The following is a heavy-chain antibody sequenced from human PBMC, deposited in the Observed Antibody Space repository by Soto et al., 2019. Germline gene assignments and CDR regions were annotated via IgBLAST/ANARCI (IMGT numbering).Heavy chain of an antibody. D-gene: IGHD2-15*01. Sequence: LRLSCAASGFTFSSYGMHWVRQAPGKGLEWVAVIWYDGSNKYYADSVKGRFTISRDNSKDTLYLQMNSLRAEDTAVYYCARDGYCSGGSCYSVPVFDYWGQGTLVTVSS. J-gene: IGHJ4*02. CDR3: ARDGYCSGGSCYSVPVFDY. V-gene: IGHV3-33*01. CDR1: GFTFSSYG. CDR2: IWYDGSNK.